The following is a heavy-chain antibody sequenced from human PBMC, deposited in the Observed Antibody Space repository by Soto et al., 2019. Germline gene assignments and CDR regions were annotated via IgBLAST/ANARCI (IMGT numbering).Heavy chain of an antibody. J-gene: IGHJ5*02. CDR3: ARRRDGYTGVWFDP. CDR2: IYYTGST. Sequence: SETLSLTCTVSGAPISAFYWSWIRQSPGKRLEWIGHIYYTGSTNYNPSLNSRVTISLDTSKNQFSLRLNSVTAADTAVYYCARRRDGYTGVWFDPWGQGTLVAVSS. CDR1: GAPISAFY. V-gene: IGHV4-59*01. D-gene: IGHD5-12*01.